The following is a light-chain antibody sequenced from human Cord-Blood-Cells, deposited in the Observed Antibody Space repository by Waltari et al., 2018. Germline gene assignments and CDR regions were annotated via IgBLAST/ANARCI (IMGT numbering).Light chain of an antibody. J-gene: IGKJ5*01. CDR1: QSVLYSSNNKNY. V-gene: IGKV4-1*01. Sequence: DIVMTQSPDSLAVSLGERATINCKSSQSVLYSSNNKNYLAWYQQKPGQPPKLLIYWASTRESGVPDRFSGSGSGTDFTLTISCLRAEDVAVYYCQQYYSTPPPSFCQRTRLEIK. CDR3: QQYYSTPPPS. CDR2: WAS.